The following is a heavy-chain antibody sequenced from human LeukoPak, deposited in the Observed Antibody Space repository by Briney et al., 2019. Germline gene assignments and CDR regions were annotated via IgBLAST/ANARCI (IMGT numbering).Heavy chain of an antibody. J-gene: IGHJ4*02. CDR2: ISGSGGST. V-gene: IGHV3-23*01. Sequence: GGSLRLSCAASRFIFNTYAMSWVRQAPGKGLEWVSTISGSGGSTYYADSVKGRFTISRDNSKNTLYLQMNSLRAEDTAVYYCAKEVLLWFGEPAPFDYWGQGTLVTVSS. CDR3: AKEVLLWFGEPAPFDY. CDR1: RFIFNTYA. D-gene: IGHD3-10*01.